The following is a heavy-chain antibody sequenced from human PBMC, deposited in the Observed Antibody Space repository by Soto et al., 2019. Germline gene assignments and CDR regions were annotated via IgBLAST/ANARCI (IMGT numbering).Heavy chain of an antibody. CDR3: ARTRSAWSDFHYYSLDV. V-gene: IGHV3-30*03. CDR1: GLTFNSYG. J-gene: IGHJ6*02. D-gene: IGHD1-26*01. CDR2: ISYDSTKT. Sequence: GGSLRLSCAASGLTFNSYGMHWVRQGPGNGLEWVAFISYDSTKTYYADSVKGRFTISRDNSNSALYVQMNSLTGEDTAGYYCARTRSAWSDFHYYSLDVWGQGTTVTVSS.